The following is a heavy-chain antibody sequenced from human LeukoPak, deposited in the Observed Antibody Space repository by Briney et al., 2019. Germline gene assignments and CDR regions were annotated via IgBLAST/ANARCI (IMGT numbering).Heavy chain of an antibody. J-gene: IGHJ4*02. Sequence: PGGSLRLSCAASGFSLSGYSMNWVRQAPGKGLEWVAHIRGTSSAMNYAASMRGRFTISRDNAKNALFLEMSSLRAEDTAVYYCARDRDWSFDYWGQGTLVTVSS. CDR3: ARDRDWSFDY. V-gene: IGHV3-48*04. CDR2: IRGTSSAM. CDR1: GFSLSGYS. D-gene: IGHD3-9*01.